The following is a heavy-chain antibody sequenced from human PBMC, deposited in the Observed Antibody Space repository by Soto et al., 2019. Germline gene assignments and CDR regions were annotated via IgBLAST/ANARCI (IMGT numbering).Heavy chain of an antibody. CDR1: GGSISSGGYY. Sequence: SETLSLTCTVSGGSISSGGYYWSWIRQHPGKGLEWIGYIYYSGSTYYNPSLKSRVTISVDTSKNQFSLKLSSVTAADTAVYYCARGDTARVSYWGQGTLVTVSS. CDR3: ARGDTARVSY. D-gene: IGHD5-18*01. J-gene: IGHJ4*02. V-gene: IGHV4-31*03. CDR2: IYYSGST.